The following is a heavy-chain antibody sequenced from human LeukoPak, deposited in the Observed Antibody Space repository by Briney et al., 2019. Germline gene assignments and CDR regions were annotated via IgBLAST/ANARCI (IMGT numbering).Heavy chain of an antibody. D-gene: IGHD3-10*01. J-gene: IGHJ4*02. CDR2: IWYDGSNK. CDR3: AKDTNALRFGELEYYFDY. V-gene: IGHV3-33*06. CDR1: GFTFSSYG. Sequence: GRSLRLSCAASGFTFSSYGMHWVRQAPGKGLEWVAVIWYDGSNKYYADSVKGRFTISRDNSKNTLYLQMNSLRAEDTAVYYCAKDTNALRFGELEYYFDYWGQGTLVTVSS.